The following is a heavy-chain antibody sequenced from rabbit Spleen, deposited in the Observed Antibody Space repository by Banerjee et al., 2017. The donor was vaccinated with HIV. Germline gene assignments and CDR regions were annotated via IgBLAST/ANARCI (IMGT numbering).Heavy chain of an antibody. V-gene: IGHV1S45*01. J-gene: IGHJ6*01. CDR2: IYGGSSGST. CDR1: GFSFSSGYY. D-gene: IGHD8-1*01. CDR3: ARDSGSSFSSYGMDL. Sequence: QEQLTETGGGLVKPGASLTLTCKASGFSFSSGYYMCWVRQAPGKRPEWIACIYGGSSGSTYFASWAKGRFTISKTSSTTVTLQMTSLTAADTATYFCARDSGSSFSSYGMDLWGQGTLVTVS.